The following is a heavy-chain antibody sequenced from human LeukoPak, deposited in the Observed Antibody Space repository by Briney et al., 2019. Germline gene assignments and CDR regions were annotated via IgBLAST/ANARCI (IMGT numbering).Heavy chain of an antibody. CDR3: AREFREKCFGELYYFDY. J-gene: IGHJ4*02. D-gene: IGHD3-10*01. V-gene: IGHV4-59*01. CDR2: IYYRGST. CDR1: GGSISSYY. Sequence: SETLSLTCTDSGGSISSYYWSWIRQPPRKGLEWLGYIYYRGSTNYNPSLTSRVNISVDTSKNQFSLKLSSVTAADTAVYYCAREFREKCFGELYYFDYWGQGTLVTVSS.